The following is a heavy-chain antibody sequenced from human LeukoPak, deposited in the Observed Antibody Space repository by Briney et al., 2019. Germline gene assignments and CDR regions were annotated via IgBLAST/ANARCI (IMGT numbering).Heavy chain of an antibody. Sequence: ASVKVSCKASGYTFTSYGISWVRQAPGQGLEGMGWISAYNGNTNYAQKLQGRVTMTTDTSTSTAYMELRSLRSDDTAVYYCARDGPRGIVGARGAFDIWGQGTMVTVSS. D-gene: IGHD1-26*01. CDR2: ISAYNGNT. V-gene: IGHV1-18*01. CDR1: GYTFTSYG. CDR3: ARDGPRGIVGARGAFDI. J-gene: IGHJ3*02.